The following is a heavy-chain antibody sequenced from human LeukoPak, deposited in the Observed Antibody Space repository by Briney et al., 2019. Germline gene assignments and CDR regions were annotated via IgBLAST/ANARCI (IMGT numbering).Heavy chain of an antibody. Sequence: ASVKVSCKASGGTFSSYAISWVRQAPGQGLEWMGWINTNTGNPTYAQGFTGRFVFSLDTSVSTAYLQIGSLKAEDTAVYYCAREPYYDSSGKRFDYWGQGTLVTVSS. CDR2: INTNTGNP. V-gene: IGHV7-4-1*01. D-gene: IGHD3-22*01. CDR3: AREPYYDSSGKRFDY. CDR1: GGTFSSYA. J-gene: IGHJ4*02.